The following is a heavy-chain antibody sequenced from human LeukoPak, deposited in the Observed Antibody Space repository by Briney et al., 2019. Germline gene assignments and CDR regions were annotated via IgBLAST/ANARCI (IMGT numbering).Heavy chain of an antibody. CDR2: ISGSGVST. CDR1: GFTFSTYA. V-gene: IGHV3-23*01. Sequence: GGSLRLSCAASGFTFSTYALSWVRQAPGKGLEWVSGISGSGVSTFYADSVKGRFTISRDNSKNTLYLQMNSLRAEDTALYYCARGEGDDGAFDIWGQGTMVTVSS. J-gene: IGHJ3*02. D-gene: IGHD2-21*02. CDR3: ARGEGDDGAFDI.